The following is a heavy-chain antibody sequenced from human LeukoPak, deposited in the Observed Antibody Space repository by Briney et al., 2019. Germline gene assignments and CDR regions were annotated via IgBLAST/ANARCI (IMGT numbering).Heavy chain of an antibody. V-gene: IGHV3-11*04. CDR2: ISSTGSTI. Sequence: GGSLRLSCAASGFTFSDYYMSWIRQAPGKGLEWVSYISSTGSTIYYADSVKGRFTISRDNAKNSLYLQMNGLRAEDTAVYYCASGYSSSWVTTYYYYYMDVWGKGNTVTVSS. J-gene: IGHJ6*03. D-gene: IGHD6-13*01. CDR3: ASGYSSSWVTTYYYYYMDV. CDR1: GFTFSDYY.